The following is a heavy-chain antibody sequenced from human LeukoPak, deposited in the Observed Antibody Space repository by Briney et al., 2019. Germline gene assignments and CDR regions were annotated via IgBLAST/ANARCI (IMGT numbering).Heavy chain of an antibody. Sequence: SETLSLTCTVSGGSISSYYWSWIRQPAGKGLEWIGRIYTSGSTNYNPSLKSRVTMSVDTSKNQFSLKLSSVTAADTAVYYCARGVRYCSSTSCTHSGDFDYWGQGTLVTVSS. CDR2: IYTSGST. V-gene: IGHV4-4*07. J-gene: IGHJ4*02. CDR1: GGSISSYY. CDR3: ARGVRYCSSTSCTHSGDFDY. D-gene: IGHD2-2*01.